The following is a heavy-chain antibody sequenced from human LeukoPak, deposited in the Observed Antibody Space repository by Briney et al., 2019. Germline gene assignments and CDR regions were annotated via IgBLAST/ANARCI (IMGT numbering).Heavy chain of an antibody. CDR3: ARGGSRHPSPEDY. J-gene: IGHJ4*02. D-gene: IGHD1-1*01. Sequence: PGGSLRLSCAASGFTFSSYGMHWVRQAPGKGLEWVAVIWYDGSNKYYADSVKGRFTISRDNSKNTLYLQMNSLGAEDTAVYYCARGGSRHPSPEDYWGQGTLVTVSS. CDR1: GFTFSSYG. CDR2: IWYDGSNK. V-gene: IGHV3-33*01.